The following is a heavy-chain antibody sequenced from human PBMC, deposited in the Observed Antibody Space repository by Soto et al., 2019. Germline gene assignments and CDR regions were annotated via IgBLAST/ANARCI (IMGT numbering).Heavy chain of an antibody. CDR3: AKSWGGIVVVTAPSDY. CDR2: ISGSGGST. D-gene: IGHD2-21*02. CDR1: GFTFSSYA. Sequence: VGSLRLSCAASGFTFSSYAMSWVRQAPGKGLEWVSAISGSGGSTYYADSVKGRFTISRDNSKNTLYLQMNSLRAEDTAVYYCAKSWGGIVVVTAPSDYWGQGTLLTVSS. V-gene: IGHV3-23*01. J-gene: IGHJ4*02.